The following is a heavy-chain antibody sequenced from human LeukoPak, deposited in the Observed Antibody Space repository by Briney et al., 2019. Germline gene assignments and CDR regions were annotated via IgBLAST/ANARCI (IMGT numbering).Heavy chain of an antibody. CDR3: ARHEGGGQMVSNFDY. Sequence: PGESLKISCKGSGYSFTSYWIGWVRQMPGKGLEWMGIIYPGDSDTRYSPSFQGQVTISADKSINTAYLQWSSPKASDTAMYYCARHEGGGQMVSNFDYWGQGTLVTVSS. J-gene: IGHJ4*02. CDR1: GYSFTSYW. CDR2: IYPGDSDT. V-gene: IGHV5-51*01. D-gene: IGHD2-8*01.